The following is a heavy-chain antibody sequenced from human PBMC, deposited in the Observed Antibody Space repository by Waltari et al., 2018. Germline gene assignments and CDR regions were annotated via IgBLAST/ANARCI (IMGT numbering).Heavy chain of an antibody. V-gene: IGHV3-9*01. CDR3: TSDAFGNSIGGVFDY. CDR1: GFSFADRA. J-gene: IGHJ4*02. CDR2: INWNSGNI. Sequence: EVQLVESGGGLVQPGRSLRLSCVGSGFSFADRARHWVRQVPGKCLEWVSGINWNSGNIGYADSVKGRFTISRDNAKNSLYLQINSVRTEDTALYYCTSDAFGNSIGGVFDYWGQGTLVNVSS. D-gene: IGHD3-3*01.